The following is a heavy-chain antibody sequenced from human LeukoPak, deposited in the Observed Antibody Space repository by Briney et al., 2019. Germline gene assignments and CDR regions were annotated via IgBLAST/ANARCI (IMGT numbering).Heavy chain of an antibody. CDR3: ARTAYYPNDY. CDR2: INHSGGT. CDR1: GGSFSGYY. D-gene: IGHD2-21*01. V-gene: IGHV4-34*01. J-gene: IGHJ4*02. Sequence: KPSETLSLTCAVYGGSFSGYYWSWIRQPPGKGLEWIGEINHSGGTNYNPSLKSRVTISVDTSKNQFSLKLSSVTAADTAVYYCARTAYYPNDYWGQGTLVTVSS.